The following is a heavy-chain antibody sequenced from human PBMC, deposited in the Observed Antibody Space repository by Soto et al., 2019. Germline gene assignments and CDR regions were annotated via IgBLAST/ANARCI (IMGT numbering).Heavy chain of an antibody. CDR3: AKGAWLDY. CDR1: GFTFITFD. J-gene: IGHJ4*02. D-gene: IGHD3-9*01. Sequence: EVQLLESGGGLVQPGGSLRLSCVASGFTFITFDMSWVRQAPGKGLEWVSEISGSDGRTYYADSVNRRFTISRANSKNTLYLQMNSLRAEDTAVYYCAKGAWLDYWGQGILVTVSS. CDR2: ISGSDGRT. V-gene: IGHV3-23*01.